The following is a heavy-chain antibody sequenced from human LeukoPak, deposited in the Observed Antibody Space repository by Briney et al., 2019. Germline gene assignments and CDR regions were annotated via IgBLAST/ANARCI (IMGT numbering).Heavy chain of an antibody. CDR1: GYRFTNYW. D-gene: IGHD3-10*01. V-gene: IGHV5-51*01. Sequence: GESLKISCKGSGYRFTNYWIGWVRQMPGKGLEWMGIIYPGDADTRYSPSFQGQVTISADKSISTAYLQWSSLKASDTAMYYCARTGSTYYYYMDVWGKGTTVTASS. CDR3: ARTGSTYYYYMDV. CDR2: IYPGDADT. J-gene: IGHJ6*03.